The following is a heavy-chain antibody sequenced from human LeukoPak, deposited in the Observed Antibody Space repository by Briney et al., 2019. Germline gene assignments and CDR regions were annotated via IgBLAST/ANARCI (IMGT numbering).Heavy chain of an antibody. CDR2: INPNSGGT. CDR1: GYSFTDYY. D-gene: IGHD3-16*01. J-gene: IGHJ5*02. Sequence: ASVKVSCKTSGYSFTDYYMHWVRQAPGQGLEWMGWINPNSGGTSAAQKFQGRVTMTRDTSITTVYMEVSWLTSDDTAIYYCARADRPHGGPYLIGPWGQGTLVTVSS. V-gene: IGHV1-2*02. CDR3: ARADRPHGGPYLIGP.